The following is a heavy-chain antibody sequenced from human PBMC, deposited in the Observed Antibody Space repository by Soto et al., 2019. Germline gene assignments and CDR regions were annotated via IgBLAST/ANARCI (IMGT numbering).Heavy chain of an antibody. Sequence: SETLSLTCTVSGGSIRSGSHYWSWIRQHPGKGLEWIGYIYYSGSTYYNPSLKSRITISISTSKNQFSLKLTSVTAADTAVYYCAREGGDGIDYWGQGTPVTVS. CDR3: AREGGDGIDY. D-gene: IGHD3-16*01. V-gene: IGHV4-31*03. CDR2: IYYSGST. CDR1: GGSIRSGSHY. J-gene: IGHJ4*02.